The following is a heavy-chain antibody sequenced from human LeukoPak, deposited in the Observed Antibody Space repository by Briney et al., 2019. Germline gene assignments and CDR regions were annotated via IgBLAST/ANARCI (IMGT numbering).Heavy chain of an antibody. J-gene: IGHJ4*02. CDR1: GYTFSNYA. CDR2: INPYNANT. CDR3: ARGYCSSTSCLYFDY. V-gene: IGHV1-18*04. D-gene: IGHD2-2*01. Sequence: ASVKVSCKASGYTFSNYAITWVRQAAGQGLEWMGWINPYNANTNYAQNLQGRVTTTTDTSTSTAYMELRSLRSDDTAVYYCARGYCSSTSCLYFDYWGQGTLVTVSS.